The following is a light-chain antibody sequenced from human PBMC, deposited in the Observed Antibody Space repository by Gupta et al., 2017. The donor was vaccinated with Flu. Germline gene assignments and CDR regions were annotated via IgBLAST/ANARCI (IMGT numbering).Light chain of an antibody. Sequence: QSVLTQPPSVSGTPGQRVTISCTGSSSNTGAGYDVHWYQQLPGTPPKLLIYGNSNRPSGVPDRFSGSKSGTSASLAITGLQAEDEADYYCQSYDSSLSGYVVFGGGTKLTVL. CDR1: SSNTGAGYD. CDR2: GNS. V-gene: IGLV1-40*01. CDR3: QSYDSSLSGYVV. J-gene: IGLJ2*01.